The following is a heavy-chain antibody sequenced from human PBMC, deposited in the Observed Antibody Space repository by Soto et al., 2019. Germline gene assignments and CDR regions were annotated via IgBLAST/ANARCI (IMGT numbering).Heavy chain of an antibody. J-gene: IGHJ5*02. CDR2: IYYSGST. CDR3: ARGGYRSPLLLDP. D-gene: IGHD1-1*01. Sequence: PSETLSLTCTVSGGSISSGGYYWSWIRQHPGKGLEWIGYIYYSGSTYYNPSLKSRVTISVDTSKNQFSLKLSSVTAADTAVYYCARGGYRSPLLLDPWGQGTLVTVSS. CDR1: GGSISSGGYY. V-gene: IGHV4-31*03.